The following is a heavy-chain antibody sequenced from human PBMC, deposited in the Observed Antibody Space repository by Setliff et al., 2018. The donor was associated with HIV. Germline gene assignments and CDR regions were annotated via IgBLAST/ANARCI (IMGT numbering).Heavy chain of an antibody. CDR3: ARDGRYHDSSEEGYFQH. D-gene: IGHD3-22*01. J-gene: IGHJ1*01. CDR2: INTSGGRT. Sequence: ASVKVSCKASGGTFSSYYMHWVRQAPGQGLEWMGIINTSGGRTSYAQKFQGRVTMTRDTSTSTVYMELSSLRSEDTAVYYCARDGRYHDSSEEGYFQHWGQGTLVTVSS. V-gene: IGHV1-46*03. CDR1: GGTFSSYY.